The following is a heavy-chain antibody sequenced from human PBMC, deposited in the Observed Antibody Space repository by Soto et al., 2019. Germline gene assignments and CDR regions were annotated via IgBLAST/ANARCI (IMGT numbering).Heavy chain of an antibody. J-gene: IGHJ4*02. CDR1: GFTFSSYW. CDR3: ESSSAPSDH. D-gene: IGHD3-3*01. Sequence: VGSLRLSCASSGFTFSSYWMHCVRQVPGKGLVWVSHINSDGDITDYADSVKGRFTISRDNTKNALYLQMNSLRAEDTAVYYCESSSAPSDHWGQGTRVIVS. V-gene: IGHV3-74*01. CDR2: INSDGDIT.